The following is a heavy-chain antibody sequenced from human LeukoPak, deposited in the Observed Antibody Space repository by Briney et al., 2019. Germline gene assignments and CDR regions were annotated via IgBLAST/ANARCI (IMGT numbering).Heavy chain of an antibody. Sequence: PSQTLSLTCTVSGGSISSGGYYWSRIRQPPGKGLEWIGYIYHSGSTYYNPSLKSRVTISVDRSKNQFSLKLSSVTAADTAVYYCARGCSSTSLDYWGQGTLVTVSS. CDR1: GGSISSGGYY. CDR2: IYHSGST. J-gene: IGHJ4*02. V-gene: IGHV4-30-2*01. D-gene: IGHD2-2*01. CDR3: ARGCSSTSLDY.